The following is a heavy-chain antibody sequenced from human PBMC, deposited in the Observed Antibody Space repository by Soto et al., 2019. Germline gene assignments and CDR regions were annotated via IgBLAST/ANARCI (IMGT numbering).Heavy chain of an antibody. CDR2: IGSIDGSSNYI. CDR3: ASEGYNSLFDY. CDR1: GFTLSTYS. D-gene: IGHD5-12*01. V-gene: IGHV3-21*01. J-gene: IGHJ4*02. Sequence: VSLRLSCAASGFTLSTYSMNWVRQAPGKGLEWVSSIGSIDGSSNYIHYADSLKGRFTISRDNAKNSVYLQMNSLRAEDTAVYYCASEGYNSLFDYWGQGTQVTVSS.